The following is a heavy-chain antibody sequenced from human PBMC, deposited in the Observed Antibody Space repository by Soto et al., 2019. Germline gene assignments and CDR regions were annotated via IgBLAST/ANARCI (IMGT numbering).Heavy chain of an antibody. D-gene: IGHD3-10*01. V-gene: IGHV1-18*01. CDR2: INVYNGNT. J-gene: IGHJ4*02. Sequence: QVQLVQSGAEVKKPGASVKVSCKASGYTFNSYAVSWVRQAPGQGLEWMGWINVYNGNTNYAQECQSRVTTTTDTTTSTAFMELRSLRSDDTAVYYCARANVHYGLPLDYWGQGTLVTVSS. CDR3: ARANVHYGLPLDY. CDR1: GYTFNSYA.